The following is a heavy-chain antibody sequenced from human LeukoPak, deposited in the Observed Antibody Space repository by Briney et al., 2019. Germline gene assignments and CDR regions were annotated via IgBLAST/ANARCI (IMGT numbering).Heavy chain of an antibody. CDR1: GGSISSYY. CDR3: AREGYSSSWYNWFDP. V-gene: IGHV4-4*07. CDR2: IYTSGST. Sequence: PSETLSLTCTVSGGSISSYYWSWIRQPAGKGLEWIGRIYTSGSTNYNPSLKSRVTMSVDTSKNQFSLKLSSVTAADTAVYYCAREGYSSSWYNWFDPWGQGTPVTVSS. J-gene: IGHJ5*02. D-gene: IGHD6-13*01.